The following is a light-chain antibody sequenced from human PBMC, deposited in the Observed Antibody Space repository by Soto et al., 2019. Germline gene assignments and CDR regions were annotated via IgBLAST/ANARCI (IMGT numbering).Light chain of an antibody. CDR3: QQANSFPLT. CDR2: SAS. CDR1: QGNSNW. J-gene: IGKJ4*01. Sequence: EIKMTPSPSSGVASLGDRGPIPFRASQGNSNWLGWYQQKPGEAPKLLIYSASSLQSGVPSRFSGSGSGTEFSLTISSLQPEDFATYYCQQANSFPLTFGGGTKVEIK. V-gene: IGKV1-12*01.